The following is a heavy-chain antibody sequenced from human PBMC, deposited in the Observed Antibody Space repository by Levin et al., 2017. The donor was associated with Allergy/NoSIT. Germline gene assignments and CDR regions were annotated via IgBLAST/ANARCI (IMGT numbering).Heavy chain of an antibody. V-gene: IGHV4-61*03. J-gene: IGHJ4*02. CDR2: ISYSAGS. D-gene: IGHD3-16*01. Sequence: ASETLSLTCTVSGGSVSSGPYYWSWIRQPPGEGLEWIGYISYSAGSNYHPSVKSRVTISLDTSKNHFSLKLTSVTAADTAVYYCARGRKEGNTGYDFVYWGQGTLVTVSS. CDR1: GGSVSSGPYY. CDR3: ARGRKEGNTGYDFVY.